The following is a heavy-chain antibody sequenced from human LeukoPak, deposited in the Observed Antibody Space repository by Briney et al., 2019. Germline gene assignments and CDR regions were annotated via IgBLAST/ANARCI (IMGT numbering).Heavy chain of an antibody. D-gene: IGHD3-3*01. CDR2: ISGSGGST. CDR1: GFTLSSYA. CDR3: AKDEPITIFGVAIFPAEDH. V-gene: IGHV3-23*01. Sequence: GGSLRLSCAASGFTLSSYAMSWVRQAPGKGLEWVSAISGSGGSTYYADSVKGRFTISRDNSKNTLYLQMNSLRAEDTAVYYCAKDEPITIFGVAIFPAEDHWGQGTLVTVSS. J-gene: IGHJ1*01.